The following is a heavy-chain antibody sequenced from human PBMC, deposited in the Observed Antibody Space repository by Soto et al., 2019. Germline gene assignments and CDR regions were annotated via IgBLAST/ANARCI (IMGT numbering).Heavy chain of an antibody. CDR1: GGSISSYY. D-gene: IGHD3-3*01. V-gene: IGHV4-59*01. CDR2: IYYSGST. CDR3: AREGLAGFWSGYYNYYFDY. J-gene: IGHJ4*02. Sequence: XETLSLTCTVSGGSISSYYWSWIRQPPGKGLDWIGYIYYSGSTNYNPSLKSRVTISVDTSKNQFSLKLSSVTAADTAVYYCAREGLAGFWSGYYNYYFDYWGQGTLVTVSS.